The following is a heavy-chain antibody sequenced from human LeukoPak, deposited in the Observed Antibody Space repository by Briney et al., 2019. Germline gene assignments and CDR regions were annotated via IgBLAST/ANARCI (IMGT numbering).Heavy chain of an antibody. CDR3: ATDNNNYDFWIGHPEDAFDI. J-gene: IGHJ3*02. CDR2: IKQDGSEK. Sequence: GGSLRLSCAASGFTFSSYWMSWVRQAPGKGLEWVANIKQDGSEKYYVDSVKGRFTISRDNAKNSLYLQMNSLRAEDTAVYYCATDNNNYDFWIGHPEDAFDIWGQGTMVTVSS. CDR1: GFTFSSYW. V-gene: IGHV3-7*04. D-gene: IGHD3-3*01.